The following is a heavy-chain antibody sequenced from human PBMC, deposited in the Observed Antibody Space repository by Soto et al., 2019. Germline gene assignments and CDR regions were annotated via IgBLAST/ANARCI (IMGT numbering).Heavy chain of an antibody. V-gene: IGHV1-8*01. CDR3: ARAQRADGGYFFDY. Sequence: QVRLVQSGAEVKRPGASVKVSCKASGYTFSSHDINWVRQATGQGLEWVGWMNPNSGNTGYAQKLQGRVTMTRNTDISTVYMELSSLRAGGTAVYYCARAQRADGGYFFDYWGQGILGTLSS. D-gene: IGHD4-17*01. CDR2: MNPNSGNT. J-gene: IGHJ4*02. CDR1: GYTFSSHD.